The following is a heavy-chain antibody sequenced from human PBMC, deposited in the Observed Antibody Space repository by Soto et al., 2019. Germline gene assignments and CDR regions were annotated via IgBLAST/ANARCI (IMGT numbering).Heavy chain of an antibody. D-gene: IGHD1-20*01. CDR3: ASSSRKDYNVGMDA. J-gene: IGHJ6*02. V-gene: IGHV3-53*01. Sequence: EVQLVEAGGGLIQPGGSLRLSCAASGLTVSSNDMSWVRQSPGKGLEWVSVIYSGGSKHDADSVKGRFTISRDNSKNMVYLQMNSLRVDDTAVYFCASSSRKDYNVGMDAWGQGTTVIVSS. CDR2: IYSGGSK. CDR1: GLTVSSND.